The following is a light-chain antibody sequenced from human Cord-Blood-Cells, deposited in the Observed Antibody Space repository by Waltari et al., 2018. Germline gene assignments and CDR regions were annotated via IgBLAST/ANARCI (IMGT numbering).Light chain of an antibody. CDR1: KSVSSY. Sequence: EIVLTQSPAPLSLSPGERATLPSRASKSVSSYLAWYQQKPGQAPRLLIYDAATGATSIPARFSGSGSGTDVSLTISSLEPEDFAVYYCQQRSNWPPITFGRGTRLEIK. J-gene: IGKJ5*01. V-gene: IGKV3-11*01. CDR3: QQRSNWPPIT. CDR2: DAA.